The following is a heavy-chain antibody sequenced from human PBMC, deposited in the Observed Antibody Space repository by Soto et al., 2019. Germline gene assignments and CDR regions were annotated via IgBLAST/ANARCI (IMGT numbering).Heavy chain of an antibody. CDR1: GFTFSSYA. D-gene: IGHD3-22*01. CDR2: ISYDGSNK. J-gene: IGHJ4*02. CDR3: ARGATMIVVMN. Sequence: LRLSCAASGFTFSSYAMHWVRQAPGKGLEWVAVISYDGSNKYYADSVKGRFTISRDNSKNTLYLQMNSLRAEDTAVYYCARGATMIVVMNWGQGTLVTVSS. V-gene: IGHV3-30-3*01.